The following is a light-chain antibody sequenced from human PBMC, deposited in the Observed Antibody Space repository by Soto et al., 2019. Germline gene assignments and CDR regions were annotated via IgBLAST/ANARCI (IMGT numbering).Light chain of an antibody. V-gene: IGLV1-44*01. Sequence: QSLLTQPPSASGTPGQTVTMSCSGTSSNIGSNAVNWFQHLPGTAPKLLIYSNRQRPSGVPDRFSASRSGTSASLAISGLQSDDEADYYCQSYDMSLNNHVFGTGTKVTVL. J-gene: IGLJ1*01. CDR3: QSYDMSLNNHV. CDR2: SNR. CDR1: SSNIGSNA.